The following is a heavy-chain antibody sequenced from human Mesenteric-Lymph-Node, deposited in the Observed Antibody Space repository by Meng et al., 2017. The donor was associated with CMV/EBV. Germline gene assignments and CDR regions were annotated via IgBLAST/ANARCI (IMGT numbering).Heavy chain of an antibody. J-gene: IGHJ4*02. Sequence: GESLKISCGASGFTFSTYNMSWVRQAPGKGLEWVASIVSDSYTYYADSVKGRFTISRDNAKNSLYLQMDSLRTEDTAVYYCARGGVLAIIGANPDYWGQGTLVTVSS. D-gene: IGHD4/OR15-4a*01. CDR1: GFTFSTYN. CDR3: ARGGVLAIIGANPDY. CDR2: IVSDSYT. V-gene: IGHV3-21*01.